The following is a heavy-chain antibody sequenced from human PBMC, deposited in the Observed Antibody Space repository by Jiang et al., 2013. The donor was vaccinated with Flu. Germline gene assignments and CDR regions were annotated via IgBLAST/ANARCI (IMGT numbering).Heavy chain of an antibody. D-gene: IGHD2-21*02. V-gene: IGHV1-69*01. J-gene: IGHJ6*02. CDR2: IIPIFGAT. CDR1: GGIFNTYG. Sequence: SGAEVKKPGSSVKVSCKASGGIFNTYGFFWVRQAPGQGLEWMGGIIPIFGATEYEQKFKDKVTLSADESTSTAYMDIHSLRSEDTAIYYCAMTSVVVSGRDFYNYGMDVWGQGTTVTVSS. CDR3: AMTSVVVSGRDFYNYGMDV.